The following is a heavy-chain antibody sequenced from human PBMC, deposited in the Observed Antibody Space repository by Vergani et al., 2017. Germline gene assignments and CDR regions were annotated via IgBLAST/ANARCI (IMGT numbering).Heavy chain of an antibody. CDR3: ARNPGGIGQWLVL. CDR2: IIPIFGTA. J-gene: IGHJ4*02. CDR1: GGTFSSYA. D-gene: IGHD6-19*01. V-gene: IGHV1-69*06. Sequence: QVQLVQSGAEVKKPGSSVKVSCKASGGTFSSYAISWVRQAPGQGLEWMGGIIPIFGTANYAQKFQGRVTMTTDTSTSTAYMELRSLRSDDTAVYYCARNPGGIGQWLVLWGQGTLVTVSS.